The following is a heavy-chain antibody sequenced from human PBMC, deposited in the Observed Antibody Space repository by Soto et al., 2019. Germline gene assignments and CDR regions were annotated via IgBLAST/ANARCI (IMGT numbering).Heavy chain of an antibody. J-gene: IGHJ4*02. CDR2: IIPLFGTA. CDR3: ARLIGEGYSGTYALDY. D-gene: IGHD1-26*01. Sequence: QVQLVQSGAEVKKPGSSVKVSCKASGGTFNNYAISWVRQAPGQGLEWMGGIIPLFGTANYAQKFEGRVTNTADKSKDTAYMELSSLRSEDTAVYYCARLIGEGYSGTYALDYWGQGTLVTVSS. CDR1: GGTFNNYA. V-gene: IGHV1-69*06.